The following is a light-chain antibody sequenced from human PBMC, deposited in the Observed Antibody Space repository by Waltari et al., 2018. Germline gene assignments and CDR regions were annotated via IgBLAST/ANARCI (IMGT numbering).Light chain of an antibody. J-gene: IGLJ3*02. CDR3: AVWDDSLGGV. CDR1: NSNIGGNS. V-gene: IGLV1-44*01. CDR2: NDK. Sequence: QSVLTQPPSVSGTPGQRVTISCSGSNSNIGGNSVNWYQQLPGKAPKLLIYNDKLGPSGVPDRFSASKSGTSASLAITGLQSEDEADYYCAVWDDSLGGVFGGGTKLTVL.